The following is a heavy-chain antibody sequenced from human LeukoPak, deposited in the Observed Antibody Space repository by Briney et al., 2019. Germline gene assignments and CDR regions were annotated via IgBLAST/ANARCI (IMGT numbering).Heavy chain of an antibody. D-gene: IGHD4/OR15-4a*01. CDR2: IRSRLYGGTA. J-gene: IGHJ4*02. CDR3: SRGMTESGAKYYSDH. CDR1: GFNFADYA. Sequence: GGSLRLSCRGSGFNFADYAMSWVRQAPGQGPEWVGLIRSRLYGGTAEYGASVKGRFTVSRDDSQGIAYLQMNSLKTDDTAVYYCSRGMTESGAKYYSDHWGQGTLVTVSS. V-gene: IGHV3-49*04.